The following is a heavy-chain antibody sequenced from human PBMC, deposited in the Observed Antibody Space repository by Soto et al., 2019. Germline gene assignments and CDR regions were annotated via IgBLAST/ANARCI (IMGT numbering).Heavy chain of an antibody. D-gene: IGHD4-17*01. CDR3: ARQRTTVVTQAYFDH. V-gene: IGHV4-39*01. J-gene: IGHJ4*02. Sequence: ASDTLSLTCTVSGGSITSSSYYWGWIRQPPGKGLEWIGGIYYSGRSYYNPSLKSRVTMSVDTSKNQFSLTLNSVTAADAAVYYCARQRTTVVTQAYFDHWGQGTLVTVSS. CDR1: GGSITSSSYY. CDR2: IYYSGRS.